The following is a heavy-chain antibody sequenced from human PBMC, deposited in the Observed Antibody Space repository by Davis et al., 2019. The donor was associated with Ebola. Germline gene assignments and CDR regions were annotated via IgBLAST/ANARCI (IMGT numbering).Heavy chain of an antibody. V-gene: IGHV4-59*01. Sequence: PSETLSLTCTVSGGSISSYYWSWIRQPPGKGLEWIGYIYYSGSTNYNPSLKSRVTISVDTSKNQFSLKLSSVTAADTAVYYCARGIGGATPYFDYWGQGTLVTVSS. J-gene: IGHJ4*02. D-gene: IGHD1-26*01. CDR1: GGSISSYY. CDR3: ARGIGGATPYFDY. CDR2: IYYSGST.